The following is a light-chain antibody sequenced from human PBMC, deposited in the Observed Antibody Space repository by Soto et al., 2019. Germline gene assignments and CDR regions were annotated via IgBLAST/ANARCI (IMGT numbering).Light chain of an antibody. Sequence: DIQMTQSPSTLSASVGDRVTITCRASQSISNWLAWYQQKPGKAPKLLIYKASSLESGVPSRFSGSGSGTEFTLTISSLQPDDFATYYCQQYNSYLYTVGQGTKVDI. J-gene: IGKJ2*01. CDR1: QSISNW. CDR2: KAS. CDR3: QQYNSYLYT. V-gene: IGKV1-5*03.